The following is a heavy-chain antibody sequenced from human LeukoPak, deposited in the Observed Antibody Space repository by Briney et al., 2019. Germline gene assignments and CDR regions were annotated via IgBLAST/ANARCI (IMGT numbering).Heavy chain of an antibody. J-gene: IGHJ3*02. CDR1: RFSFSGFG. D-gene: IGHD3-16*01. CDR3: PKRQVGADYSNAFDI. V-gene: IGHV3-30*02. Sequence: PGGSLRLSCAVSRFSFSGFGMQWVRQAPGRALGWVAFTRYEGKKNYYGDSVKERFTISRDNSKHRLYLQVNSVGAEDTAVYYCPKRQVGADYSNAFDIWGQGTMVTVSS. CDR2: TRYEGKKN.